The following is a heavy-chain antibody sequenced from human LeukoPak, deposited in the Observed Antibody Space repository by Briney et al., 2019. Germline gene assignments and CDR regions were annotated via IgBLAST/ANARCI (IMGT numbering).Heavy chain of an antibody. CDR3: ARPPLTADSAFDI. CDR2: IIPILGIA. CDR1: GGTFSSYA. V-gene: IGHV1-69*04. Sequence: ASVKASCKASGGTFSSYAISWVRQAPGQGLEWMGRIIPILGIANYAQKFQGRVTITADKSTSTAYMELSSLRSEDTAVYYCARPPLTADSAFDIWGQGTMVTVSS. D-gene: IGHD5-18*01. J-gene: IGHJ3*02.